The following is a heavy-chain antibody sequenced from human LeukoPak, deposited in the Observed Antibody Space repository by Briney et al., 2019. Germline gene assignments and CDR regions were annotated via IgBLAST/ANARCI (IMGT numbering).Heavy chain of an antibody. V-gene: IGHV4-39*01. CDR1: GGSISSSTYY. CDR3: ARQTGSGLFILP. CDR2: IFYSGRT. D-gene: IGHD3/OR15-3a*01. Sequence: PSETLSLTCTVSGGSISSSTYYWGWIRQPPGKGLEWIGSIFYSGRTYYNPSLKSQVSISIDTSKNQFSLKLTSVTAADTAVYYCARQTGSGLFILPGGQGTLVTVSS. J-gene: IGHJ4*02.